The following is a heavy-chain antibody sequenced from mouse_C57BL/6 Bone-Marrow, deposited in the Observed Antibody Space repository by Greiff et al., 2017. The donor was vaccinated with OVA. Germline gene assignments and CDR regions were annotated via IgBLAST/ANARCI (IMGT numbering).Heavy chain of an antibody. V-gene: IGHV1-82*01. CDR2: IYPGDGDT. CDR1: GYAFSSSW. CDR3: RRKGNLYYFDY. J-gene: IGHJ2*02. Sequence: VQLQQSGPELVKPGASVKISCKASGYAFSSSWMNWVKQRPGKGLEWIGRIYPGDGDTNYNGKFKGKATLTADKSSSTAYMQLCSLTSEDSAVYFCRRKGNLYYFDYWGQGTSLTVAS.